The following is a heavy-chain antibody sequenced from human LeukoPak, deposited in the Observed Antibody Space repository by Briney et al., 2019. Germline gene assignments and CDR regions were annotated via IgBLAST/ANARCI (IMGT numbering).Heavy chain of an antibody. D-gene: IGHD3-10*01. Sequence: KPSETLSLTCTVSGGSISSSSYYWGWIRQPPGKGLEWIGSIYYSGSTYYNPSLKSRVTISVGTSKNQFSLKLSSVTAADTAVYYCARFRSASDAFDIWGQGTMVTVSS. CDR1: GGSISSSSYY. CDR3: ARFRSASDAFDI. V-gene: IGHV4-39*01. J-gene: IGHJ3*02. CDR2: IYYSGST.